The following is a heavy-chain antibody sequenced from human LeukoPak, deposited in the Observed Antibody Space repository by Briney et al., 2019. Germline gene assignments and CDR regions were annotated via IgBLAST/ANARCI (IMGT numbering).Heavy chain of an antibody. V-gene: IGHV3-23*01. Sequence: GGSLRLSCAASGFTFSSYAMSWVRQAPGKGLEWVSAIGGSGGSTYYADSVKGRFTISRDNSKNTLYLQMNSLRAEDTAVYYCAKGQDYYDSSGYYSSFGYWGQGTLVTVSS. CDR1: GFTFSSYA. J-gene: IGHJ4*02. D-gene: IGHD3-22*01. CDR2: IGGSGGST. CDR3: AKGQDYYDSSGYYSSFGY.